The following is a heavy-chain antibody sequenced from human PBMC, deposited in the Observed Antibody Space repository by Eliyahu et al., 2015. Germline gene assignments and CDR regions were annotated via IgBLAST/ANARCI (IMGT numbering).Heavy chain of an antibody. J-gene: IGHJ6*02. CDR1: GFTFGDYA. Sequence: EVQLVESGGGLVQPGRSLRXSCTASGFTFGDYAMSWVRQAPGKGLEWVGFIRSKAYGGTTEYAASVKGRFTISRDDSKSIAYLQMNSLKTEDTAVYYCTFDYVTYYYYGMDVWGQGTTVTVSS. CDR3: TFDYVTYYYYGMDV. CDR2: IRSKAYGGTT. V-gene: IGHV3-49*04. D-gene: IGHD4-17*01.